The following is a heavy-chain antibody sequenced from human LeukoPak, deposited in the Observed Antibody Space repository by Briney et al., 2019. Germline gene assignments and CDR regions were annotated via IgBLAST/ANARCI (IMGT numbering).Heavy chain of an antibody. V-gene: IGHV3-7*01. Sequence: GGSLRPSCAASGFTFSNYWMSWVRQAPGKGLEWLANIKTDGSDKFYVDSVKGRFTTSRDNAKNSVYLEMNSLRAEDTAVYYCARESLEYSGSYYWGQGTLVTVSS. CDR1: GFTFSNYW. D-gene: IGHD1-26*01. CDR2: IKTDGSDK. CDR3: ARESLEYSGSYY. J-gene: IGHJ4*02.